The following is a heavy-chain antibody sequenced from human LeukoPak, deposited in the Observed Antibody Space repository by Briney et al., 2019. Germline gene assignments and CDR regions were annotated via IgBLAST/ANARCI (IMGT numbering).Heavy chain of an antibody. CDR1: GYTFTGYY. J-gene: IGHJ5*02. CDR3: ARGTNRIVVVVAAIHNWFDP. Sequence: SVKVSCKASGYTFTGYYMHWVRQAPGQGLEWMGWINPNSGGTNYAQKFQGRVTMTRDTSISTAYMELSRLRSDDTAVYYCARGTNRIVVVVAAIHNWFDPWGQGTLVTVSS. V-gene: IGHV1-2*02. D-gene: IGHD2-15*01. CDR2: INPNSGGT.